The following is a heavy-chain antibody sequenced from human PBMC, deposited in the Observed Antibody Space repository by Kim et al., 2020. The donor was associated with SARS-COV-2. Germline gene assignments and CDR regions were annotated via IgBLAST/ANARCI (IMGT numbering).Heavy chain of an antibody. D-gene: IGHD2-2*01. CDR1: GGSISSSSYY. CDR3: ARPPDIVVVPAARGSGQYFQH. V-gene: IGHV4-39*01. J-gene: IGHJ1*01. CDR2: IYYSGST. Sequence: SETLSLTCTVSGGSISSSSYYWGWIRQPPGKGLEWIGSIYYSGSTYYNPSLKSRVTISVDTSKNQFSLKLSSVTAADTAVYYCARPPDIVVVPAARGSGQYFQHWGQGTLVTVSS.